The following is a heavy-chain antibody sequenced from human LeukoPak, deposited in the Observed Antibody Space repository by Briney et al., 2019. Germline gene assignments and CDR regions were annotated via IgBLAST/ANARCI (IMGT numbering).Heavy chain of an antibody. CDR1: GFTFSIYG. CDR3: AKGYGGSHFDY. J-gene: IGHJ4*02. V-gene: IGHV3-30*02. CDR2: IRYDESNQ. D-gene: IGHD4-23*01. Sequence: GGSLRLSCAASGFTFSIYGMHWVRQAPGKGLEWVAFIRYDESNQYYADSVKGRFTISRDNSKSTLHLQMNSLKVEHTAVYYCAKGYGGSHFDYWGQGALVAVSS.